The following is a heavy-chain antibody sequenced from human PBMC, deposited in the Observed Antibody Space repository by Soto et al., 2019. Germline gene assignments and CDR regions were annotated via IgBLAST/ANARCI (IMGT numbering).Heavy chain of an antibody. J-gene: IGHJ3*02. CDR2: IIPIFGTA. D-gene: IGHD3-10*01. CDR1: GGTFSSYA. Sequence: SVKVSCKASGGTFSSYAISWVRQAPGQGLEWMGGIIPIFGTANYAQKFQGRVTITADESTSTAYMELSSLRSEDTAVYYCARDLTYYYGSGSYKGDAFDIWGQGTMVTVSS. V-gene: IGHV1-69*13. CDR3: ARDLTYYYGSGSYKGDAFDI.